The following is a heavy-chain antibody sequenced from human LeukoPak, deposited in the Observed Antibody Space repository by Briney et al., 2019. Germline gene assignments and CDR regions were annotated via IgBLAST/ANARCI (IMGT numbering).Heavy chain of an antibody. D-gene: IGHD3-10*01. J-gene: IGHJ3*02. CDR1: GFTFSHYW. CDR3: ARARMVRGVLTGAIDI. V-gene: IGHV3-74*01. Sequence: GGALRLSCAASGFTFSHYWMHWVRQAPGAGLVGVSRINSDGSESTYADSVKGRFTISRDNAKNTLYLEMNSLRVEDTAVYYCARARMVRGVLTGAIDIWGQGTMVTVSS. CDR2: INSDGSES.